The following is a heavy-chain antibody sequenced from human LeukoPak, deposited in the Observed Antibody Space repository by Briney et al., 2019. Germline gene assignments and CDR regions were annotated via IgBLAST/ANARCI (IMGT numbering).Heavy chain of an antibody. D-gene: IGHD3-22*01. CDR3: ARAGSYYYDSSGYYFDY. CDR2: IYTSGST. J-gene: IGHJ4*02. V-gene: IGHV4-4*07. CDR1: GGSISSYY. Sequence: SETLSLTCTVSGGSISSYYWSWIRQPAGKGLEWIGRIYTSGSTNYNPSLKSRVTMSVDTSKNQFSLKLSSVTAADTAVYYCARAGSYYYDSSGYYFDYWGQGTLVTVSS.